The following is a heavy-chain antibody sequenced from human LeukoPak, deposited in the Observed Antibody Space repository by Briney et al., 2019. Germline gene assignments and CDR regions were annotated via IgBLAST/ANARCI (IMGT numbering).Heavy chain of an antibody. J-gene: IGHJ4*02. CDR1: GFTFSSYW. V-gene: IGHV3-7*03. D-gene: IGHD3-16*01. CDR2: IKQDGSEK. Sequence: PGGSLRLSCAASGFTFSSYWMSWVRQAPGKGLEWVANIKQDGSEKYYVDSVKGRFTISRDNSKNTLYLQMNSLRAEDTAVYYCAKDLPGGAGDYWGQGTLVTVSS. CDR3: AKDLPGGAGDY.